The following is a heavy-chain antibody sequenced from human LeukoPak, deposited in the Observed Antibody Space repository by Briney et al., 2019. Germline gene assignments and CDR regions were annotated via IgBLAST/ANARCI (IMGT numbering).Heavy chain of an antibody. V-gene: IGHV3-74*01. Sequence: GGSLRLSCAASGFTFSTYWMHWVRQAPGKGLVWVSRIKSDGGTNYADSVKGRFTISRDNAKNTVSLQMNSLRPEDTGVYYCARAPSEIGGYYPEYFRHWGQGTLVTVSS. CDR1: GFTFSTYW. CDR2: IKSDGGT. D-gene: IGHD3-22*01. CDR3: ARAPSEIGGYYPEYFRH. J-gene: IGHJ1*01.